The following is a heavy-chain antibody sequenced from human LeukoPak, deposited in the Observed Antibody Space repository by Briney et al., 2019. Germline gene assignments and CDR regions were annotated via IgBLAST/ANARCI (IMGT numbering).Heavy chain of an antibody. CDR2: ISYSGDRT. CDR1: GFSFSSYS. Sequence: GGALILSCSASGFSFSSYSMSWFRQPPGKGLEWFSAISYSGDRTHYAGTVRGRINISRENSKNPLYLQMNRLRAEDTAVYYCAKVVVPAAKGYSYGYRYCDYRGQETLVTVST. D-gene: IGHD5-18*01. V-gene: IGHV3-23*01. J-gene: IGHJ4*02. CDR3: AKVVVPAAKGYSYGYRYCDY.